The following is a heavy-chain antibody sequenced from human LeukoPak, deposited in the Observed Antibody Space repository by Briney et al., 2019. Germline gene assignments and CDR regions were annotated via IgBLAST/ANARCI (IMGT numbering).Heavy chain of an antibody. CDR1: GFTFSNDW. Sequence: PGESLRLSCAASGFTFSNDWMSWVRQAPGKGLEWVGRIKSKSDGGTTDYAAPVKGRFTISRDDSKNTLYLQMSSLKTEDTAVYYCALSLAAGLFDYWGQGTLVTVSS. D-gene: IGHD6-13*01. CDR3: ALSLAAGLFDY. CDR2: IKSKSDGGTT. V-gene: IGHV3-15*01. J-gene: IGHJ4*02.